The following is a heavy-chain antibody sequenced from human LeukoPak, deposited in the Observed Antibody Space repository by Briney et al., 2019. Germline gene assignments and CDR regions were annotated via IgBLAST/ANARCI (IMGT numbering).Heavy chain of an antibody. D-gene: IGHD3-10*01. CDR2: ISFDGDNK. J-gene: IGHJ1*01. CDR3: SKDRAPGGNYYDFYD. CDR1: GFSFSTYS. V-gene: IGHV3-30-3*02. Sequence: GGSLRLSCAASGFSFSTYSMHWVRQALGKGLEGVTVISFDGDNKYYADSVRGRFTISRDNSKNKAYLQMNSLRTEDTAIYYCSKDRAPGGNYYDFYDCGQGQLVTV.